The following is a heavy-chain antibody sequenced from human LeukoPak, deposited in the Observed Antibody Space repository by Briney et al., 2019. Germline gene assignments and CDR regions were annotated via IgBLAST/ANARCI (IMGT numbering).Heavy chain of an antibody. CDR3: ARGPNYGSGSYYFGDDAFDI. CDR1: GFTFSSYS. CDR2: ISSSSSYI. Sequence: GGSLRLSCAASGFTFSSYSMNWVRQAPGKGLEWVSSISSSSSYIYYADSVKGRFTISRDNAKNSLYLQMNSLRAEDTAVYYCARGPNYGSGSYYFGDDAFDIWGQGTMVTVSS. D-gene: IGHD3-10*01. V-gene: IGHV3-21*01. J-gene: IGHJ3*02.